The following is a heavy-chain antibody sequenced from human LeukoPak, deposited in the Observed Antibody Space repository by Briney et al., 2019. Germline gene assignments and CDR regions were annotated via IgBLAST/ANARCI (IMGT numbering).Heavy chain of an antibody. J-gene: IGHJ4*02. CDR2: ISYDGSNK. CDR3: ARDGEMATISGYFDY. CDR1: GFTFSSYA. V-gene: IGHV3-30-3*01. Sequence: PGGSLRLSCAASGFTFSSYAMHWVRQAPGKGLEWVAVISYDGSNKYYADSVKGRFTISRDNSKNTLYLQMNSLRAEDTAVYYCARDGEMATISGYFDYWGQGTLVTVSS. D-gene: IGHD5-24*01.